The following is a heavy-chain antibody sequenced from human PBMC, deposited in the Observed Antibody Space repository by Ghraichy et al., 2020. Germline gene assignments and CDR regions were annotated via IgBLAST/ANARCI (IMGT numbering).Heavy chain of an antibody. CDR1: GFTVSSNY. J-gene: IGHJ4*02. CDR3: AGGVLRFLEWLYYFDY. D-gene: IGHD3-3*01. CDR2: IYSGGST. V-gene: IGHV3-66*01. Sequence: GGSLRLSCAASGFTVSSNYMSWVRQAPGKGLEWVSVIYSGGSTYYADSVKGRFTISRDNSKNTLYLQMNSLRAEDTAVYYCAGGVLRFLEWLYYFDYWGQGTLVTGSS.